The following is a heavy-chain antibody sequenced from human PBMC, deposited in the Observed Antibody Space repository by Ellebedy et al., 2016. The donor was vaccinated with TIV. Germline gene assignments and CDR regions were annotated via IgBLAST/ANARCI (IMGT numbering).Heavy chain of an antibody. CDR1: GGSISRSTCY. V-gene: IGHV4-39*01. Sequence: MPEGSLRLSCTVSGGSISRSTCYWGWIRQPPGKGLEWIGNIYSSGSTYYNPSLKSRVTISVDTSKNQFSLKLTSVTAADTAVYYCASLEMDTNLDAFDIWGQGTKVTVSS. D-gene: IGHD5-24*01. CDR3: ASLEMDTNLDAFDI. CDR2: IYSSGST. J-gene: IGHJ3*02.